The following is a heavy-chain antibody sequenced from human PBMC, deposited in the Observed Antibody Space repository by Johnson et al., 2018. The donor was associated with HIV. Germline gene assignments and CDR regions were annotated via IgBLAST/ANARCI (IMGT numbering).Heavy chain of an antibody. V-gene: IGHV3-66*03. J-gene: IGHJ3*02. D-gene: IGHD4-23*01. CDR2: IYSCCPP. CDR3: ARDGRWPRDAFDI. CDR1: GFTVSSNY. Sequence: VQLVESGGGLIQPGGSLRLSCAVSGFTVSSNYMSWVRQAPGKGLEWFSVIYSCCPPNSSAPVKCRFTISRDNSKNTLYLQMNSLRVEDTAVYYCARDGRWPRDAFDIWGQGTMVTVSS.